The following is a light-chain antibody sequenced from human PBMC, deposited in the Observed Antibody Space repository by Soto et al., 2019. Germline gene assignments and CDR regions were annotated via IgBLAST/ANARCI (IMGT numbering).Light chain of an antibody. J-gene: IGLJ2*01. CDR3: LLSYSGTRV. CDR1: TGTVTSGHY. Sequence: QAVVTQEPSLTVSPGGSVTLTCGSSTGTVTSGHYPYWFQHKPGQAPRTLIYDTANKQSWTPARFSGSLLGGKAALTLLDAQPEDEADYYCLLSYSGTRVFGGGTKLTVL. CDR2: DTA. V-gene: IGLV7-46*02.